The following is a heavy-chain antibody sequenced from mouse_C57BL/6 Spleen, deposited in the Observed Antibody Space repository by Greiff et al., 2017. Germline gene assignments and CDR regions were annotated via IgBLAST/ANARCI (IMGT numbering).Heavy chain of an antibody. CDR2: ISDGGSYT. CDR1: GFTFSSYA. CDR3: SGGVVATPGFDV. V-gene: IGHV5-4*03. Sequence: EVMLVEPGGGLVKPGGSLKLSCAASGFTFSSYAMSWVRQTPEKRLEWVATISDGGSYTYYPDNVKGRFTISRDNAKNNLYLQMSHLKSEDTAMYYCSGGVVATPGFDVWGTGTTVTVSS. J-gene: IGHJ1*03. D-gene: IGHD1-1*01.